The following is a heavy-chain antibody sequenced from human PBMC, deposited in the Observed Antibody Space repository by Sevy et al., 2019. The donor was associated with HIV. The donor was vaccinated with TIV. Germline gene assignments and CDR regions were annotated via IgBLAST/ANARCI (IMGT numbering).Heavy chain of an antibody. V-gene: IGHV4-59*01. CDR3: ARNPRYCSGGSCYSEAFDI. Sequence: SETLSLTCTVSGGSISSYYWSWIRQPPGKGLEWIGYIYYSGSTNYNPSLKSRVTISVDTSKNQFSLKLSSVTAVDTAVYYCARNPRYCSGGSCYSEAFDIWGQGTMVTVSS. J-gene: IGHJ3*02. CDR2: IYYSGST. CDR1: GGSISSYY. D-gene: IGHD2-15*01.